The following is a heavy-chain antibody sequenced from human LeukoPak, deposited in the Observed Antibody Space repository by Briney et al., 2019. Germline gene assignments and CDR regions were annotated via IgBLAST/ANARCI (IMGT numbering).Heavy chain of an antibody. CDR1: GFTFSSYS. Sequence: PGGSLRLSCAASGFTFSSYSMNWVRQAPGKGLEWVSSISSSSSYIYYADSVKGRFTISRDNAKNSLYLQMNSLRAEDTAVYYCARDRYSSGWYSVYGMDVWGQGTTVTVSS. D-gene: IGHD6-19*01. V-gene: IGHV3-21*01. CDR3: ARDRYSSGWYSVYGMDV. CDR2: ISSSSSYI. J-gene: IGHJ6*02.